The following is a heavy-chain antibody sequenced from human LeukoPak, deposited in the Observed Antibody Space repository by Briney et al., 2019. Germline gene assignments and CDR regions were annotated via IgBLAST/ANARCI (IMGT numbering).Heavy chain of an antibody. D-gene: IGHD3-22*01. V-gene: IGHV3-21*01. CDR3: ARELYYYDSSDYYYVFDY. CDR2: ISSSSSYI. CDR1: GFTFSSYN. Sequence: PGGSLRLSCAASGFTFSSYNMNWVRQAPGKGLEWVSSISSSSSYIYYADSVKGRFTISRDNAKNTLYLQMNSLRAEDTAVYYCARELYYYDSSDYYYVFDYWGQGTLVTVSS. J-gene: IGHJ4*02.